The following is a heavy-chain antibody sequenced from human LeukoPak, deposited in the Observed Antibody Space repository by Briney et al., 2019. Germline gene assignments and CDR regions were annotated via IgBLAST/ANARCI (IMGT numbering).Heavy chain of an antibody. Sequence: GGSLRLSCAASGFTFSSYSMNWVRQAPGKGLEWVSYISSSSSSIYYVDSVKGRFTISRDNAKNSLYLQMNSLRAEDTAVYYCARGGGLWNDQGWFDPWGQGTLVTVSS. CDR2: ISSSSSSI. J-gene: IGHJ5*02. CDR3: ARGGGLWNDQGWFDP. CDR1: GFTFSSYS. V-gene: IGHV3-48*04. D-gene: IGHD1-1*01.